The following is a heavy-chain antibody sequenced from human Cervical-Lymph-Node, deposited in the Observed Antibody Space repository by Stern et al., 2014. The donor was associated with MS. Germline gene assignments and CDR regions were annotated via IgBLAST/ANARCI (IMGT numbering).Heavy chain of an antibody. CDR3: ARDNGLRVEQLFDY. J-gene: IGHJ4*02. D-gene: IGHD4-17*01. CDR2: ISYSGNT. Sequence: QLQLQESGPGLVKPSQTLSLTCTVSGASLSSLNYYWRWIRQRPGKGLEWIGFISYSGNTNYNPSLKSRVTVSADTSKTQFSLRLTSVTAADTAVYYCARDNGLRVEQLFDYWGQGILVTVSS. CDR1: GASLSSLNYY. V-gene: IGHV4-31*03.